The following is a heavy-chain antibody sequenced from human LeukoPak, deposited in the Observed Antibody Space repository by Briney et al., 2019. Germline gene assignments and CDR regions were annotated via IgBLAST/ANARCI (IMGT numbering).Heavy chain of an antibody. CDR3: AKDASYSGTYIPNFDY. Sequence: GGSLRLSRAASGFTFSSYAMTWVRQAPGKGLEWVSSITGGGYSTYYADSVKGRFTISRDNSGNTLFLHMDSLRAEDTAVYYCAKDASYSGTYIPNFDYWGQGTLVTVSS. D-gene: IGHD1-26*01. V-gene: IGHV3-23*01. CDR1: GFTFSSYA. J-gene: IGHJ4*01. CDR2: ITGGGYST.